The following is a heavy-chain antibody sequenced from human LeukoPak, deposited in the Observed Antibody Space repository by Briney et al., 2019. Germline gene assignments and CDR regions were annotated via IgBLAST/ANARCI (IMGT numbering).Heavy chain of an antibody. D-gene: IGHD6-6*01. J-gene: IGHJ4*02. V-gene: IGHV3-7*03. CDR1: GFTFSSYW. Sequence: GGSLRLSCAASGFTFSSYWMNWARQAPGKGLEWVASINHNGNVNYYVDSVKGRFTISRDNAKNSLYLQMSNLRAEDTAVYYCARGELVPNYWGQGTLVTVSS. CDR2: INHNGNVN. CDR3: ARGELVPNY.